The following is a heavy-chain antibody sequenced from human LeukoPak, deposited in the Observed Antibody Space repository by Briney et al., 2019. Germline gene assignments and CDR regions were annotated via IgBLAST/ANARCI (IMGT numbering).Heavy chain of an antibody. CDR1: GYSISSGYY. J-gene: IGHJ6*04. V-gene: IGHV4-38-2*01. CDR3: ARASGSYGSGSYYYYGMDV. D-gene: IGHD3-10*01. CDR2: IFHSGST. Sequence: PSETLSLTCAVSGYSISSGYYWGWIRQPPGKGLEWIGSIFHSGSTYYNPSLKSRVNMSVDTSKNQISLKLSSGTAADTAVYYCARASGSYGSGSYYYYGMDVWGKGTTVTVSS.